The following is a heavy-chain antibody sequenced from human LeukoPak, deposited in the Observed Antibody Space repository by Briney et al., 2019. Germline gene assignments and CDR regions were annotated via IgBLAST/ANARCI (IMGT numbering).Heavy chain of an antibody. J-gene: IGHJ4*02. Sequence: SETLSLTCTVSGGSISSGSYYWSWIRQPAGKGLEWIGSIYYSGSTYYNPSLKSRATISVDTSKNQFSLKLSSVTAADTAVYYCARSYYYGSGSSPRYFDYWGQGTLVTVSS. D-gene: IGHD3-10*01. CDR3: ARSYYYGSGSSPRYFDY. V-gene: IGHV4-39*01. CDR1: GGSISSGSYY. CDR2: IYYSGST.